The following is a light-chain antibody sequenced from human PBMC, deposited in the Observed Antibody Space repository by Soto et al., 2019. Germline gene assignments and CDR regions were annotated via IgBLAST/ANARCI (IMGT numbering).Light chain of an antibody. CDR1: QSVGEH. CDR3: QQYESWRPYT. CDR2: GAS. Sequence: EIVMTQSRGTLSVSLGERVTLSCMVSQSVGEHLVWYQQKPGQAPRLLIFGASSRATGLPAGFSGSGSGTEFTFTNTSLHAEDFADYNCQQYESWRPYTVGQGTKVDSK. J-gene: IGKJ2*01. V-gene: IGKV3-15*01.